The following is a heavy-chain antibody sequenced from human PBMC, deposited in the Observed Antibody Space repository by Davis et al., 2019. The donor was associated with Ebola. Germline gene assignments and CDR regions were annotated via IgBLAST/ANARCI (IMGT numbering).Heavy chain of an antibody. Sequence: GGSLRLSCAASGFTFSSYAMSWVRQAPGKGLEWVSAISGVGGSTYYAGSVKGRFTISRDNSKNTLYLQMNSLRAEDTAVYYCAGGDFWSGQFDYWGQGTLVTVSS. CDR1: GFTFSSYA. CDR3: AGGDFWSGQFDY. J-gene: IGHJ4*02. D-gene: IGHD3-3*01. CDR2: ISGVGGST. V-gene: IGHV3-23*01.